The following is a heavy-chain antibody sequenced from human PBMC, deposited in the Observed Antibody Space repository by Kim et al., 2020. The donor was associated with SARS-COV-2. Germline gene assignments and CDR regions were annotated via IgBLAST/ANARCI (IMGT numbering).Heavy chain of an antibody. CDR3: AKGGGTSLRFYGMDV. J-gene: IGHJ6*02. V-gene: IGHV3-9*01. D-gene: IGHD2-2*01. Sequence: DSVKGRFTISRDNAKNSLYLQMNSLRAEDTALYYCAKGGGTSLRFYGMDVWGQGTTVTVSS.